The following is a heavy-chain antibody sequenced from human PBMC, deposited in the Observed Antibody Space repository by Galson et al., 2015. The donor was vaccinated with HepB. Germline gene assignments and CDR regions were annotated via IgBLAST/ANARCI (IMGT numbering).Heavy chain of an antibody. Sequence: SVKVSCKASGCTFSSYAMSWVRQAPGQGLEWVGGIIPIFGTTNYAQKFKGRVTITEYKSTSTAYMEMISLKSEDTAVYYCARERGSYYDYWGQGTLVTVSS. D-gene: IGHD3-16*01. CDR2: IIPIFGTT. CDR1: GCTFSSYA. V-gene: IGHV1-69*06. J-gene: IGHJ4*02. CDR3: ARERGSYYDY.